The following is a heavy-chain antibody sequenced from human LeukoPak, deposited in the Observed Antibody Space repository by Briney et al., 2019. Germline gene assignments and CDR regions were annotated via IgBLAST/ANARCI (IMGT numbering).Heavy chain of an antibody. CDR2: IKHDGSAK. D-gene: IGHD3-10*01. J-gene: IGHJ5*02. V-gene: IGHV3-7*01. Sequence: GGSLRLSCAASGFTFGNYWMTWVRQAPGKGLEWVANIKHDGSAKYYVDSVKGRFTISRDNARNSLYLQMNSLRAEDTAVFYCARDRSPRVSSRIGFGELCPWGQGTLVTVSS. CDR3: ARDRSPRVSSRIGFGELCP. CDR1: GFTFGNYW.